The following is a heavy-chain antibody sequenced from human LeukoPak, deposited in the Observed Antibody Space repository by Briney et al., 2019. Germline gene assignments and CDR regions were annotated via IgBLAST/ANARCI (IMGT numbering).Heavy chain of an antibody. J-gene: IGHJ4*02. Sequence: ASVKVSCKAPGYTFTSYAMNWVRQAPGQGLEWMGWINTNTGNPTYAQGFTGRFVFSLDTSVSTAYLQISSLKAEDTAVYYCASEPYGTDPPVGDYWGQGTLVTVSS. V-gene: IGHV7-4-1*02. CDR2: INTNTGNP. D-gene: IGHD3-10*01. CDR1: GYTFTSYA. CDR3: ASEPYGTDPPVGDY.